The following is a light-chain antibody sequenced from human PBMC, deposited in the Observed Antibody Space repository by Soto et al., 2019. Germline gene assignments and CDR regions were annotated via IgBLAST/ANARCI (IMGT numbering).Light chain of an antibody. CDR3: CSYAGSNTWV. CDR2: QGN. J-gene: IGLJ3*02. CDR1: SSDVGTYNL. V-gene: IGLV2-23*01. Sequence: QSVLTQPASVSGSPGQSITISCTGTSSDVGTYNLVSWYQQHPGEAPKLMIYQGNKRPSGGSNRFSGSKSGNTASLTISVLPDEDEEAYYFCSYAGSNTWVVGGGTELTVL.